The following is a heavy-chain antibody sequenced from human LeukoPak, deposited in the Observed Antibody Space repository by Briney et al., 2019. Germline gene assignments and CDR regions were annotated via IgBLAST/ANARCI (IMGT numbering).Heavy chain of an antibody. Sequence: PSETLSLTCAVYGGSFSGYYWSWIRQPPGKGLEWIGEINHSGSTNYHPSLKSRVTISVDTSKNQFSLKLSSVTAADTAVYYCARGLNMVRGVINRYFDYWGQGTLVSVSS. V-gene: IGHV4-34*01. CDR2: INHSGST. D-gene: IGHD3-10*01. J-gene: IGHJ4*02. CDR1: GGSFSGYY. CDR3: ARGLNMVRGVINRYFDY.